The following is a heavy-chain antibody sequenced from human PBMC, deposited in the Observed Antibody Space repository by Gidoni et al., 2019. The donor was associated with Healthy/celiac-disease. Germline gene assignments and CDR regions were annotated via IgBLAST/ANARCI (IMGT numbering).Heavy chain of an antibody. Sequence: EVQLVESGGGLVKPGGSLRFSCAASGFTFGNAWMSWVRQAPGKGMEWVGRIKSKTDGGTTDYAAPVKGRFTISRDDSKNTLYLQMNSLKTEDTAVYYCTTDQIVVAARDAFDIWGQGTMVTVSS. D-gene: IGHD2-15*01. CDR1: GFTFGNAW. CDR2: IKSKTDGGTT. J-gene: IGHJ3*02. V-gene: IGHV3-15*01. CDR3: TTDQIVVAARDAFDI.